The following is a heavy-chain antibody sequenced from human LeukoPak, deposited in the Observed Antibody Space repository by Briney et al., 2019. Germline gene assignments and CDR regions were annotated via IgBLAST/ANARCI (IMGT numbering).Heavy chain of an antibody. D-gene: IGHD4-17*01. Sequence: SETLSLTCTVSGGSISSYYWSGIRQPPGKGLAWIGYIYYSGSTNYNPSLKSRVTISVDTSKNQFSLKLSSVTAADTAVYYCAGRRPTVTTEVDYWGQGTLVTVSS. V-gene: IGHV4-59*01. J-gene: IGHJ4*02. CDR2: IYYSGST. CDR1: GGSISSYY. CDR3: AGRRPTVTTEVDY.